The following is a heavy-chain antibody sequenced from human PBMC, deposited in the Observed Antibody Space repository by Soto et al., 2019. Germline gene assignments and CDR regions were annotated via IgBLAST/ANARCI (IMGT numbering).Heavy chain of an antibody. Sequence: SVKVSCKASGGTFSSYAISWVRQAPGQGLEWMGGIIPIFGTANYAQKFQGRVTITADESTSTAYMELSSLRSEDTAVYYCASALYYYDSSGYYYRYYYYGMDVWGQGTTVTVSS. D-gene: IGHD3-22*01. V-gene: IGHV1-69*13. J-gene: IGHJ6*02. CDR1: GGTFSSYA. CDR2: IIPIFGTA. CDR3: ASALYYYDSSGYYYRYYYYGMDV.